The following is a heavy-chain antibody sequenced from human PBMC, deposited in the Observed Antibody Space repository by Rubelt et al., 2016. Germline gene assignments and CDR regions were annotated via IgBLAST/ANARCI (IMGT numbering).Heavy chain of an antibody. V-gene: IGHV4-31*03. D-gene: IGHD4-17*01. CDR2: IYNSGST. Sequence: QVQLQESGPGLVKPSQTLSLTCTVSGGLITAGATYWSWVRQHPGKGLEFIGYIYNSGSTYYTPSLKGRFTITIDTHQNRLSLGLRSVTAADTAVYYCARKPQYGPDYWGQGTLVTVSS. CDR3: ARKPQYGPDY. J-gene: IGHJ4*02. CDR1: GGLITAGATY.